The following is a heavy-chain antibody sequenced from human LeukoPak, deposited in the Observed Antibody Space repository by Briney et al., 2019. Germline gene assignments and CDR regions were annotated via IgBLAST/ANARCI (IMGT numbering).Heavy chain of an antibody. Sequence: ASVKVSCTGSGYTFTHYTINWVRQAPGQGLEWMGWINTNTGNPTYAQGFTGRFVFSLDTSVSTAYLQISSLKAEDTAVYYCAGYDSSLPWGQGTLVTVPS. CDR2: INTNTGNP. CDR3: AGYDSSLP. V-gene: IGHV7-4-1*02. J-gene: IGHJ4*02. CDR1: GYTFTHYT. D-gene: IGHD3-22*01.